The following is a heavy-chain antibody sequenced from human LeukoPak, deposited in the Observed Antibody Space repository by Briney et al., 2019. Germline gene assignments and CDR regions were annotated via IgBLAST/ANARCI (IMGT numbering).Heavy chain of an antibody. D-gene: IGHD3-3*01. Sequence: PGGSLRLSCAASGFTFSSYGMHWVRQAPGKGLEWVAVISYDGSNKYYADSVKGRFTISRDNSKNTLYLQMNSLRAEDTAVYYCARDYLGIEDFWSGYAAHWGQGTLVTVSS. V-gene: IGHV3-30*03. J-gene: IGHJ4*02. CDR3: ARDYLGIEDFWSGYAAH. CDR1: GFTFSSYG. CDR2: ISYDGSNK.